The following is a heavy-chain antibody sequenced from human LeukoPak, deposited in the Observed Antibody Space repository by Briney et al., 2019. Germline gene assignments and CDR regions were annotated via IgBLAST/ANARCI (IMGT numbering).Heavy chain of an antibody. CDR3: ARSRRIRGVIAYFDY. D-gene: IGHD3-10*01. J-gene: IGHJ4*02. CDR2: ISSSSSTI. CDR1: GFTFSSYS. Sequence: PGGSLRLSCAASGFTFSSYSMNWVRQAPGKGLEWVSYISSSSSTIYYADSVKGRFTISRDNAKNSLYLQMNSLRAEDTAVYYCARSRRIRGVIAYFDYWGQGTLVTVSS. V-gene: IGHV3-48*01.